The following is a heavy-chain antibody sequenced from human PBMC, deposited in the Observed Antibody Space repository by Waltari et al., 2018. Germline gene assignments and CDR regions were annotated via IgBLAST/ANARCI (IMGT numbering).Heavy chain of an antibody. D-gene: IGHD4-17*01. CDR1: GYTFTSYA. CDR3: AREWGYGDYGSGEGNWFDP. J-gene: IGHJ5*02. Sequence: QVQLVQSGAEVKKPGASVKVSCKASGYTFTSYAMHWVRQAPGQRLEWMGWINAGNGNTKYSQKFQGRVTITRDTSASTAYMELSSLRSEDTAVYYCAREWGYGDYGSGEGNWFDPWGQGTLVTVSS. CDR2: INAGNGNT. V-gene: IGHV1-3*01.